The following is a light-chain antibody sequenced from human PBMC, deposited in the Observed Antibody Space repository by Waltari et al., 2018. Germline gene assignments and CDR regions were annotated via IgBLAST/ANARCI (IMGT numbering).Light chain of an antibody. CDR1: SSDVCGYNY. Sequence: QAALTQPASVSGSPGQSITISCTGTSSDVCGYNYVSWYQQHSGKAPKRIIYDVSNRPSGVSSRFTGSKSGNTASLTISGLQAEHEADYYCSSYISSDTRELFGGGTSLTV. J-gene: IGLJ2*01. CDR2: DVS. CDR3: SSYISSDTREL. V-gene: IGLV2-14*03.